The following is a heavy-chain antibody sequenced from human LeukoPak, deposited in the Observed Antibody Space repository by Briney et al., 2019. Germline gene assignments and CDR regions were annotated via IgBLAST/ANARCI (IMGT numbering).Heavy chain of an antibody. Sequence: GGSPRLSCAASGFTFKLYWMHWVRQVPGKRPVWVSRINDDGSDTIYADSVRGRFTISRDDAKNTVYLQMNNLRAEDTAVYYCVRGGPSTWSWGQGTLVTVSS. CDR2: INDDGSDT. CDR1: GFTFKLYW. V-gene: IGHV3-74*01. CDR3: VRGGPSTWS. D-gene: IGHD2-15*01. J-gene: IGHJ5*02.